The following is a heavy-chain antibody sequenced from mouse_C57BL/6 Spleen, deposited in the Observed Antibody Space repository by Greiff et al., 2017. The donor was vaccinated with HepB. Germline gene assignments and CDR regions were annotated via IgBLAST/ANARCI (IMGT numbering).Heavy chain of an antibody. V-gene: IGHV1-72*01. Sequence: QVHVKQPGAELVKPGASVKLSCKASGYTFTSYWMHWVKQRPGRGLEWIGRIDPNSGGTKYNEKFKSKATLTVDKPSSTAYMQLSSLTSEDSAVYYCARDYDGYYRFAYWGQGTLVTVSA. CDR1: GYTFTSYW. D-gene: IGHD2-3*01. J-gene: IGHJ3*01. CDR2: IDPNSGGT. CDR3: ARDYDGYYRFAY.